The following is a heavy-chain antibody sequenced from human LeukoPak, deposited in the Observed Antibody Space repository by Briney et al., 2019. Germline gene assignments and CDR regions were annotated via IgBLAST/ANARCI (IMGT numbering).Heavy chain of an antibody. CDR3: VRDLGISGWYAPPLGYFDS. D-gene: IGHD6-19*01. J-gene: IGHJ4*02. CDR1: GYTFSAYC. CDR2: INPKSGGT. Sequence: ASVKVSCKASGYTFSAYCMHWVRQAPGQGLEWMGWINPKSGGTNYAQQFQDRVTMTRDTSIRSTYMELSGLKSDDTAVYYCVRDLGISGWYAPPLGYFDSWGQGTLVTVSS. V-gene: IGHV1-2*02.